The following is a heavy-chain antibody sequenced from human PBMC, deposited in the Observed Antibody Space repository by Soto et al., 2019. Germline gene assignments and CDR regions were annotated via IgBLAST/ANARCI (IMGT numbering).Heavy chain of an antibody. CDR3: TRDPTTSIVTGY. CDR2: ISAYNGNT. V-gene: IGHV1-18*01. Sequence: ASVKVSCKASGYTFTSYGLSWVRQAPGQGLEWMGWISAYNGNTNYAQKLQGRVTMTTDTSTSTAYMELRSLRSDDTAVYYCTRDPTTSIVTGYWGQGTLVTVSS. CDR1: GYTFTSYG. D-gene: IGHD3-9*01. J-gene: IGHJ4*02.